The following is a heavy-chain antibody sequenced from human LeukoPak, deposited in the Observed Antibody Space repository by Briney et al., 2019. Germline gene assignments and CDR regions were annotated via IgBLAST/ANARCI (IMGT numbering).Heavy chain of an antibody. Sequence: SETLSLTCTVSGGSISSSFYYWGWIRQPPGKGLEWIGSIYYSGTAYYNPSLKSRVTISVDTSKNHFSLNLSSVTATDTAVYYCAGQEWELLSEFDCWGQGTLVTVSS. CDR2: IYYSGTA. J-gene: IGHJ4*02. CDR1: GGSISSSFYY. D-gene: IGHD1-26*01. CDR3: AGQEWELLSEFDC. V-gene: IGHV4-39*01.